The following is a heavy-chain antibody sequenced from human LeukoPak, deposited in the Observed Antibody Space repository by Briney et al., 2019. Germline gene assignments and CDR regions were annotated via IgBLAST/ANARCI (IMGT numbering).Heavy chain of an antibody. CDR3: ARGGSYGDHYYYGMDV. Sequence: GGSLRLSCAASGFTVSSNYMSWVRQAPGKGLEWVSVIYSGGSTYYADSVKGRFTISRDNSKNTLYLQMNSLRAEDTAVYYCARGGSYGDHYYYGMDVWGQGTTVTVSS. CDR1: GFTVSSNY. J-gene: IGHJ6*02. V-gene: IGHV3-53*01. CDR2: IYSGGST. D-gene: IGHD4-17*01.